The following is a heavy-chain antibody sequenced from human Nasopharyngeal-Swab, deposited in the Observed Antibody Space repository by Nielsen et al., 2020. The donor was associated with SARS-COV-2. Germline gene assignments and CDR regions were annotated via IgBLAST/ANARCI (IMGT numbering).Heavy chain of an antibody. Sequence: SETLSLTCTVSGGSISSYYWSWIRQPPGKGLAWIGYIYYSGSTNYNPSLKSRVTISVDTSKNQFSLKLSSVTAADTAVYYCARSRWLRGNFDYWGQGTLVTVSS. J-gene: IGHJ4*02. CDR2: IYYSGST. D-gene: IGHD5-12*01. CDR3: ARSRWLRGNFDY. V-gene: IGHV4-59*01. CDR1: GGSISSYY.